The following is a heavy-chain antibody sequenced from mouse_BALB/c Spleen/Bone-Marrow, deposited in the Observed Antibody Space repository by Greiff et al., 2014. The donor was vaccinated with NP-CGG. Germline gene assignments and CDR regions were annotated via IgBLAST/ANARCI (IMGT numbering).Heavy chain of an antibody. J-gene: IGHJ4*01. V-gene: IGHV5-4*02. D-gene: IGHD2-10*02. Sequence: EVMLVESGGGLVKPGGSLKLSCAASGFTFSDYYMYWVRQTPEKRLEWVATISDGGTYTFYPDSVKGRFTISRDNAKNNLYLQMSSLQSEDTAMYYYTRSGKRYGAMDYWGQGTSVTVSS. CDR3: TRSGKRYGAMDY. CDR2: ISDGGTYT. CDR1: GFTFSDYY.